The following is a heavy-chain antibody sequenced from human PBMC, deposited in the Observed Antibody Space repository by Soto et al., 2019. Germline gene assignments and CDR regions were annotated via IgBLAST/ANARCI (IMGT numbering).Heavy chain of an antibody. Sequence: GESLKISCKGSGYSFTSYWIGWVRQMPGKGLEWMGIIYPGDSDTRYRPSFQGQVTISADKSIRTAYLQWSSLKASDTAMYYCLSLHYYDTSGVFDYWAQGTLVTFAS. V-gene: IGHV5-51*01. J-gene: IGHJ4*02. CDR2: IYPGDSDT. CDR3: LSLHYYDTSGVFDY. D-gene: IGHD3-22*01. CDR1: GYSFTSYW.